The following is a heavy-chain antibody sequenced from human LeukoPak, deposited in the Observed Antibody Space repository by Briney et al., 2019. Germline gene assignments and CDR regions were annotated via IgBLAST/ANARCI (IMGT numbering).Heavy chain of an antibody. CDR2: IYQSGST. Sequence: SGTLSLTCAVSGGSLSRSNWWSWVRQPPGKGLEWIGEIYQSGSTNYNPSLKSRVTILVDNSKNQFSLKVSSVTAADTAVYFCARSVSGSYGAFDIWGQGTLVTVSS. D-gene: IGHD1-26*01. J-gene: IGHJ3*02. CDR1: GGSLSRSNW. CDR3: ARSVSGSYGAFDI. V-gene: IGHV4-4*02.